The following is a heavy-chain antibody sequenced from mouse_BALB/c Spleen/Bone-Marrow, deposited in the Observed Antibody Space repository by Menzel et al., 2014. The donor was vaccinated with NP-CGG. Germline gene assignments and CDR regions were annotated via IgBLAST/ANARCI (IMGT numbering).Heavy chain of an antibody. CDR2: ILPGSGSS. D-gene: IGHD3-2*02. J-gene: IGHJ2*01. CDR3: ARGIRNYFDY. Sequence: VQLQQSGAELMKPGASAKISCKATGYTFSNYWIEWVKQRPGHGLEWIGEILPGSGSSQYNEKFKGKATFTADTSSNTAYMQLSSLTSEDSAVYYCARGIRNYFDYWGQGTTLTVSS. V-gene: IGHV1-9*01. CDR1: GYTFSNYW.